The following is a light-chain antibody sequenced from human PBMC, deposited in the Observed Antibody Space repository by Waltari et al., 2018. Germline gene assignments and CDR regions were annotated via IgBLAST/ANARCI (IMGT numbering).Light chain of an antibody. CDR1: SGVIGSYYY. Sequence: QSALTQPASVSGSPGQSITISCTGASGVIGSYYYVPWYQQHPGNAPKLVIFDVNNRPSGVSNRFSASVSGNTASLTISGLQAEDEADYYCSSYTKDTRIFGGGTKLTVL. CDR2: DVN. V-gene: IGLV2-14*03. J-gene: IGLJ2*01. CDR3: SSYTKDTRI.